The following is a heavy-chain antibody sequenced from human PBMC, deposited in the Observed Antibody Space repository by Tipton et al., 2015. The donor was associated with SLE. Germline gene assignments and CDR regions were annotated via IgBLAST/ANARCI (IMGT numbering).Heavy chain of an antibody. Sequence: TLSLTCTVSGDSITSYYWSWIRQPPGKGLEWIGYIYYSGSTDYNPSLKSRVTMSVDTSRNQFSLTVNSVNVADTAVYYCARGRLYGSRNYYFAYWGQGTLAAVSS. V-gene: IGHV4-59*01. D-gene: IGHD3-10*01. CDR3: ARGRLYGSRNYYFAY. J-gene: IGHJ4*02. CDR1: GDSITSYY. CDR2: IYYSGST.